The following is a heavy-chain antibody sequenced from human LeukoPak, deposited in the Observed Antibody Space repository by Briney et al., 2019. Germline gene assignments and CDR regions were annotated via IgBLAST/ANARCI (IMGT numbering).Heavy chain of an antibody. CDR1: GYTFTSYG. D-gene: IGHD3-16*01. J-gene: IGHJ4*02. Sequence: GASVKVSCKASGYTFTSYGISWVRQAPGQGLEWMGWISAYNGNTNYAQKLQGRVTMTTDTSTSTAYMELRSLRSDDTAVYYCARVYRGGNRALRIPDYWGQGTLVTVSS. V-gene: IGHV1-18*04. CDR3: ARVYRGGNRALRIPDY. CDR2: ISAYNGNT.